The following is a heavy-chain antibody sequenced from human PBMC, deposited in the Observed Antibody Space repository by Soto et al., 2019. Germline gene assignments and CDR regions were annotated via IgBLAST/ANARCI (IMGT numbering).Heavy chain of an antibody. CDR3: ARDQLEGNWFDP. V-gene: IGHV4-30-2*01. J-gene: IGHJ5*02. CDR1: GGSISSGGYS. CDR2: IYHSGGT. D-gene: IGHD1-1*01. Sequence: QLQLQDSGSGLVRPSQTLSLTCAVSGGSISSGGYSWNWIRQPPGKGLEWIGYIYHSGGTLYNPSLKSRVTISVDKSKNQFSLKLSSVTAADTAVYYCARDQLEGNWFDPWGQGTLVTVSS.